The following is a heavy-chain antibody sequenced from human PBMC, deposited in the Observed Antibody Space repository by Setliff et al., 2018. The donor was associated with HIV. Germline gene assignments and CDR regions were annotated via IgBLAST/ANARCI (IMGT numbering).Heavy chain of an antibody. Sequence: PSETLSLTCTVSGGSIKSSSYYWGWIRQPPGKGPEWIGSIYYSGNTYYNPSLKSRVTISVDTSRNQFSLRLSSVAAADTAIYYCARVPTSSWYVTTQRTKEYFQQWGQGTLVTVSS. CDR2: IYYSGNT. CDR3: ARVPTSSWYVTTQRTKEYFQQ. D-gene: IGHD6-13*01. V-gene: IGHV4-39*07. CDR1: GGSIKSSSYY. J-gene: IGHJ1*01.